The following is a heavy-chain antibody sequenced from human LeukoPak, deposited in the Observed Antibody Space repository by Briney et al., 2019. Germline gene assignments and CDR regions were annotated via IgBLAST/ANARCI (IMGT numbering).Heavy chain of an antibody. CDR3: ARDGRYYDRRGNFDY. D-gene: IGHD3-3*01. V-gene: IGHV4-34*01. CDR2: INHSGST. J-gene: IGHJ4*02. CDR1: GGSFSGYY. Sequence: SETLSLTCAVYGGSFSGYYWSWIRQPPGKGLEWIGEINHSGSTTYNPSLKSRVTISVDTSKNQFSLKLSSVTAADTAVYYCARDGRYYDRRGNFDYWGQGTLVTVSS.